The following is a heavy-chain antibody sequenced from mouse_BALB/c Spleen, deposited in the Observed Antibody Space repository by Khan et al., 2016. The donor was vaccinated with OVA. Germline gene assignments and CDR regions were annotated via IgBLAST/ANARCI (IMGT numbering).Heavy chain of an antibody. V-gene: IGHV1-4*01. CDR2: INPSSGYT. D-gene: IGHD1-3*01. Sequence: QVQLQQSGAELARPGASVKMSCKASGYTFTSYTMQWVKQRPGQGLEWIGYINPSSGYTKYNQKLKDKATLTAEKSYSTAYMQLSSLTSEVSTVYYYARTNERWGKGTTLTVSS. CDR3: ARTNER. CDR1: GYTFTSYT. J-gene: IGHJ2*01.